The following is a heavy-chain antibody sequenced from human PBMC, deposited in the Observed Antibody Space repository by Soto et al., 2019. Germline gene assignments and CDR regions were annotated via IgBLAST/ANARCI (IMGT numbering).Heavy chain of an antibody. CDR3: AKDFQFGGSGTGYFDN. D-gene: IGHD3-10*01. J-gene: IGHJ4*02. CDR1: GFTFRTNP. Sequence: GGSLRLSCVASGFTFRTNPMSSVRQAPGQGLEWVSGVSDSGAKTYYADSVKGRFTVSRDNSKNTLYLEMKSLRAEDTAVYYCAKDFQFGGSGTGYFDNWGQGTLVTVSS. CDR2: VSDSGAKT. V-gene: IGHV3-23*01.